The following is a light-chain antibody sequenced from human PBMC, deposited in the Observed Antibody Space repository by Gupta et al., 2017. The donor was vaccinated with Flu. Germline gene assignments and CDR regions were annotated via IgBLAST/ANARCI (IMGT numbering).Light chain of an antibody. CDR2: HAS. J-gene: IGKJ5*01. CDR3: QQTYISPFT. CDR1: QNIGES. Sequence: PSSLSAAVGDRVTLTCRATQNIGESLNWYQQRPGQSPTPLIYHASTLGSGVPSRFSGSGSGTDFTLSINNLQPEDFATYHCQQTYISPFTFGQGTRLDI. V-gene: IGKV1-39*01.